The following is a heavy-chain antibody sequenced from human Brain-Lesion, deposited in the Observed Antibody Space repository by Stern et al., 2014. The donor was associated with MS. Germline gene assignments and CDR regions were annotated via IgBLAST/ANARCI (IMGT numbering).Heavy chain of an antibody. Sequence: VQLVESGPGLVKPSETLSLTCTVAGGSVSSTSYAWAWIRQPPGQGLEWIGTIYYSGNTYYSPSLKSRLPISLDTSKNQVSLQLRSVTAADTAVYYCAGEEDIRYCSGGSCTGNWFDPWGQGTLVTVSS. CDR3: AGEEDIRYCSGGSCTGNWFDP. CDR2: IYYSGNT. J-gene: IGHJ5*02. V-gene: IGHV4-39*01. CDR1: GGSVSSTSYA. D-gene: IGHD2-15*01.